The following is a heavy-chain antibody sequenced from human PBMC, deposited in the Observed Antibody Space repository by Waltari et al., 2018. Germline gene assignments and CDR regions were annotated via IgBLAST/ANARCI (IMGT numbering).Heavy chain of an antibody. CDR1: GHRFTDYS. D-gene: IGHD3-10*01. CDR3: VTALGDRSSASRPFDV. V-gene: IGHV1-69-2*01. CDR2: VDPEEGET. J-gene: IGHJ3*01. Sequence: EVQLLQSRTELKKHGSTVKISWQVSGHRFTDYSIHRVQQAPGKGPQWMGVVDPEEGETIYAERFQCRVTITADTSTKTAFMELSSLTSDDTAVYYCVTALGDRSSASRPFDVWGLGTLITVSS.